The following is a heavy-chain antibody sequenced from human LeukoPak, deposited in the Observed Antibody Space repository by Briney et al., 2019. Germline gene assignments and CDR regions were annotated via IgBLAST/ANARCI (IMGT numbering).Heavy chain of an antibody. D-gene: IGHD1-26*01. CDR1: GFTFSSYS. CDR2: ISISSSYI. V-gene: IGHV3-21*01. J-gene: IGHJ3*02. CDR3: ARDSVGAKGYAFDI. Sequence: GGSLRLSCAASGFTFSSYSMSWVRQAPGKGLEWVSYISISSSYIYYADSVKGRFTISRDNAKNSLYLQMNSLRAEATAVYYCARDSVGAKGYAFDIWGQGTMVTVSS.